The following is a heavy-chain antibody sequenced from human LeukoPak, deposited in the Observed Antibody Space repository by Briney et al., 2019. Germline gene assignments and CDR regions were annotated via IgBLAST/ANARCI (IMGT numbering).Heavy chain of an antibody. V-gene: IGHV1-18*01. CDR1: GYTFTSYG. CDR2: ISAHNGNT. J-gene: IGHJ5*02. Sequence: GESLKISCKASGYTFTSYGISWVRQAPGQGLEWMGWISAHNGNTYYAQKLQGRVTMTTDTSTSTAYMELRSLRSDDTAVYYCARDTKRSRARWENLGFDPWGQGTLVTVSS. CDR3: ARDTKRSRARWENLGFDP. D-gene: IGHD1-26*01.